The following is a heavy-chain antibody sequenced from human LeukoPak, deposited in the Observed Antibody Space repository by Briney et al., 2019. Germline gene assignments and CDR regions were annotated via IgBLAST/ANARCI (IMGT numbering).Heavy chain of an antibody. J-gene: IGHJ4*02. CDR1: GFTFDDYG. V-gene: IGHV3-20*04. CDR2: INWNGGST. Sequence: SGGSLRLSCAASGFTFDDYGMSWVRQAPGKGLEWVSGINWNGGSTGYADSVKGRFTISRDNAKNSLYLQMNSLRAEDTALYYCARLMGDYVRILVDYWGQGTLVTVSS. D-gene: IGHD4-17*01. CDR3: ARLMGDYVRILVDY.